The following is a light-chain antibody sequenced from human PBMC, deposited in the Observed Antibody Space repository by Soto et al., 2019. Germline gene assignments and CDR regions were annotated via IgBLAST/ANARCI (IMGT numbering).Light chain of an antibody. J-gene: IGLJ1*01. Sequence: QSVLTQPPSASGTPGQRVTTSCSGSSSNIGINTVNWYQQLPGTAPKLLIYSNNQRPSGVPDRFSGSKSGTSASLAISGLRSEDEADYYCAAWDDSLNVLYVFGTGTKVTVL. CDR2: SNN. CDR3: AAWDDSLNVLYV. CDR1: SSNIGINT. V-gene: IGLV1-44*01.